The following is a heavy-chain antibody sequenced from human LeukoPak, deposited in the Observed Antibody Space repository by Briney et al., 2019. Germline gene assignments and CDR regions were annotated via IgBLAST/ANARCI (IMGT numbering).Heavy chain of an antibody. CDR3: AKAWGVSHRTPSDY. J-gene: IGHJ4*02. CDR2: ISYDGSNK. CDR1: GFTFSSYA. Sequence: GGSLRLSCAASGFTFSSYAMHWVRQAPGKGLEWVAVISYDGSNKYYADSVKGRFTISRDNSKNTLYLQMNSLRAEDTAVYYFAKAWGVSHRTPSDYWGQGTLVTVSS. V-gene: IGHV3-30*04. D-gene: IGHD2-8*01.